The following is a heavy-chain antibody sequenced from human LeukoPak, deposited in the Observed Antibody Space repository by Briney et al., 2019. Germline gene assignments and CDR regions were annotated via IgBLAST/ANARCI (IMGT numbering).Heavy chain of an antibody. J-gene: IGHJ4*02. D-gene: IGHD6-13*01. V-gene: IGHV3-53*01. CDR1: GFTVSNTY. Sequence: PGGSLRLSCAASGFTVSNTYMSWVRQAPGKGLEWVSVLYSGGTTYYADSVKGRFTISRDNSKNTLYLQMNSLRAEDTAVYYCASDIEAGGYFDHWGQGTLVTVSS. CDR2: LYSGGTT. CDR3: ASDIEAGGYFDH.